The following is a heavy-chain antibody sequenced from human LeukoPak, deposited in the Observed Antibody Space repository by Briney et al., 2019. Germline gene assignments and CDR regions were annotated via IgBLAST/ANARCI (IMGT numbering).Heavy chain of an antibody. CDR3: YCGTYSGFDN. Sequence: PGGSLRLSCAASGFTFSSYWMNWIRQAPGEGREWVATIKEDGSGKYYVDSVKGRFTISRDNAKNSLYLQMNSLRAEDTAVYYCYCGTYSGFDNWGQGTQVTVSS. CDR1: GFTFSSYW. J-gene: IGHJ4*02. D-gene: IGHD1-26*01. CDR2: IKEDGSGK. V-gene: IGHV3-7*01.